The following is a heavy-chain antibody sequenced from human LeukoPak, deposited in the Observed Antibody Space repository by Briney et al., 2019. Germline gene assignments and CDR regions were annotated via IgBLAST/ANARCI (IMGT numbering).Heavy chain of an antibody. V-gene: IGHV3-48*03. J-gene: IGHJ6*03. CDR2: TTGSGGTT. CDR3: ARLQPYYYYMDV. Sequence: GFHFXSYXXXWVRQAPGKGXXXVAFTTGSGGTTHYADSMKGRFTISRDNAKNLLFLQMNSLRVEDTAVYYCARLQPYYYYMDVWGRGTTVTVSS. CDR1: GFHFXSYX.